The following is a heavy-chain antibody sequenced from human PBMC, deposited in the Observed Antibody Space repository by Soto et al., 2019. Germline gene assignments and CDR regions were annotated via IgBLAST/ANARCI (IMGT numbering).Heavy chain of an antibody. CDR1: GGSLSSYY. CDR2: IYYSGST. V-gene: IGHV4-59*01. Sequence: QVQLQESGPGLVKPSETLSLTCVVSGGSLSSYYWSWIRQPPGKGLEWIGCIYYSGSTNYNPSLNSRVTISVATSRNQFSLRLSSVTAADTAVYYCARTWGSTSDYWGRGTLVTVSS. D-gene: IGHD1-26*01. CDR3: ARTWGSTSDY. J-gene: IGHJ4*02.